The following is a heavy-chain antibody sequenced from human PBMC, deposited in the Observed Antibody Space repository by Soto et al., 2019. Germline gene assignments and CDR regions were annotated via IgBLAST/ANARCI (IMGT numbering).Heavy chain of an antibody. D-gene: IGHD2-15*01. Sequence: EVQLVESGGGLVQPWGSLRLSCAASGFTFSSHWMHWVRQAPGKGLVWVTRIKSDGRGTVYADSVKGRFTSSRDNAKNAPYLQMNSLRSEDTAVYYCARECQRTGWPLDYWGQGTLVTVSS. V-gene: IGHV3-74*03. CDR3: ARECQRTGWPLDY. CDR1: GFTFSSHW. CDR2: IKSDGRGT. J-gene: IGHJ4*02.